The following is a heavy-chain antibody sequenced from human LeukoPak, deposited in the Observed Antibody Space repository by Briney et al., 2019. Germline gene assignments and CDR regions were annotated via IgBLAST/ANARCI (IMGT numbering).Heavy chain of an antibody. V-gene: IGHV4-59*01. CDR2: IYYSGST. CDR1: GGSISSYY. CDR3: ARGKGYFHY. Sequence: SETLSLTCTVSGGSISSYYWSWIRQRPGKGLEWIGYIYYSGSTNYNPSLKSRVTMSADTSKNQFSLKLSSVTAADTAVYYCARGKGYFHYWGQGTLVTVSS. J-gene: IGHJ4*02.